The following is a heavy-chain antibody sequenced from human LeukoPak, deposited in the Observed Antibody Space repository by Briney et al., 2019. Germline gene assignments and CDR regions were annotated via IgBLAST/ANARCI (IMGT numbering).Heavy chain of an antibody. Sequence: GGSLRLSCAASGFTFSTYAMSWVRQAPGKGLEWVLAISGNGGSTYYADSVKGRFTISRDNSKNTLYLQMNSLRAEDTAVYYCAKGSYFGSGRYYFDYWGQGTLVTVSS. V-gene: IGHV3-23*01. J-gene: IGHJ4*02. D-gene: IGHD3-10*01. CDR2: ISGNGGST. CDR1: GFTFSTYA. CDR3: AKGSYFGSGRYYFDY.